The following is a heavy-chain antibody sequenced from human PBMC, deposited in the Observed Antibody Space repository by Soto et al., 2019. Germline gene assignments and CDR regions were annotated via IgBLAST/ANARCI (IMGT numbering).Heavy chain of an antibody. V-gene: IGHV1-3*01. J-gene: IGHJ5*02. D-gene: IGHD6-13*01. CDR3: ARGLAADGA. CDR2: INAGSGNT. Sequence: QVQLVQSGAEVKKPGASVKVSCTASGYTFTHYAIHWARHAPGQRLEWMGFINAGSGNTKYSQTFQGRLTFTKDTSASTAYMDLSSLRSEDTAIYYCARGLAADGAWGQGTLVTGSS. CDR1: GYTFTHYA.